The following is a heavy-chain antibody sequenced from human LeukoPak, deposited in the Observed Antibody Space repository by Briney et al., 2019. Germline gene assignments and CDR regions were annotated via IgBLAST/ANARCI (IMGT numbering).Heavy chain of an antibody. J-gene: IGHJ4*02. CDR2: INPNSGGT. CDR3: ARRTYYYDSSGYYQSQVFDY. D-gene: IGHD3-22*01. V-gene: IGHV1-2*02. CDR1: GYTFTGYY. Sequence: ASVTVSCKASGYTFTGYYMHWVRQAPGQGLEWMGWINPNSGGTNYAKKFQGRVTMTRDTSISTAYMELSRLRSDDTAVYYCARRTYYYDSSGYYQSQVFDYWGQGTLVTVSS.